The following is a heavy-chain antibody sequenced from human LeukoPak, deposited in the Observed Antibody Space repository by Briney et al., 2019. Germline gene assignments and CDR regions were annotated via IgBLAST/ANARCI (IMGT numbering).Heavy chain of an antibody. J-gene: IGHJ4*02. CDR3: ARAGAAEEN. CDR1: GFTFSSYG. D-gene: IGHD6-19*01. V-gene: IGHV3-23*01. Sequence: GGSLRLSCAASGFTFSSYGMNWVRQASGKGLEWVSAISGSGGSTYYADSVKGRFTISRDNSKNTLYLQMNSLRAEDTAVYYCARAGAAEENWGQGTLVTVSS. CDR2: ISGSGGST.